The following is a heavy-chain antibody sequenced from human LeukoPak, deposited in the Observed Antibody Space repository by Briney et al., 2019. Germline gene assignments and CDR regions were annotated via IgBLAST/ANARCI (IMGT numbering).Heavy chain of an antibody. D-gene: IGHD2-15*01. Sequence: GGSLRLSCAASGFTFSSYWMSWVRQAPGKGLEWVAVIWYDGSNKYYADSVKGRFTISRDNSKNTLYLQMNSLRAEDTAVYYCASASYCKGGSCYSVHWGQGTLVTVSS. J-gene: IGHJ4*02. CDR2: IWYDGSNK. CDR3: ASASYCKGGSCYSVH. CDR1: GFTFSSYW. V-gene: IGHV3-33*08.